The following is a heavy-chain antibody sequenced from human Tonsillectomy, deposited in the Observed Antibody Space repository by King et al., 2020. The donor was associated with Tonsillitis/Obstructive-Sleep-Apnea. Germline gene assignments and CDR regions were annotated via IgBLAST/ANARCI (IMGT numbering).Heavy chain of an antibody. D-gene: IGHD3-22*01. CDR2: IYYSGST. J-gene: IGHJ4*02. CDR1: GGSISSSSYY. CDR3: ARQDYYDSSGGFDY. V-gene: IGHV4-39*01. Sequence: QLQESGPGLVKPSETLSLTCTVSGGSISSSSYYWGWIRQPPGKGLEWIGSIYYSGSTYYNPSLKSRVTISVDTSKNQFSLKLSSVTAADTAVYYCARQDYYDSSGGFDYWGQGTLVTVSS.